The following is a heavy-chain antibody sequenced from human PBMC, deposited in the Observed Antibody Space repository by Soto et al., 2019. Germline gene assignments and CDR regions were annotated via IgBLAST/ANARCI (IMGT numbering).Heavy chain of an antibody. Sequence: PGGSLRLSCAASGFTFSSYEMNWVRQAPGKGLEWVSYISSSGSTIYYADSVKGRFTISRDNAKNSLYLQMNSLRAEDTAVYYCARVDSTMVTDYNWFDPWGQGTLVTVSS. V-gene: IGHV3-48*03. CDR2: ISSSGSTI. D-gene: IGHD2-21*02. J-gene: IGHJ5*02. CDR1: GFTFSSYE. CDR3: ARVDSTMVTDYNWFDP.